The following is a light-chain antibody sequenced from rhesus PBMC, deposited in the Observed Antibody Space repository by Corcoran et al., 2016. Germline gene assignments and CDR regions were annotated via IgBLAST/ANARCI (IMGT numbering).Light chain of an antibody. V-gene: IGKV1-28*02. Sequence: DIQMTQSPSSLSASVGDTVTITCRASQGISSYLNWFQQKPGKAPKLLVYTASSVESGVPSRFSGGGSGTAFTLTISSLQPVDFATYYCQQHNPYPLTFGGGTKVEIK. CDR3: QQHNPYPLT. CDR2: TAS. CDR1: QGISSY. J-gene: IGKJ4*01.